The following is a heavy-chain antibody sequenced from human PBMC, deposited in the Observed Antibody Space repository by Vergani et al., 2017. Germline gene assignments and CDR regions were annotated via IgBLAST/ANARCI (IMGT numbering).Heavy chain of an antibody. CDR3: AREFGGSFPQAWHYYYYYGMDV. Sequence: QVQLVQSGAEVKKPGSSVKVSCKASGGTFSSYAISWVRQAPGQGLEWMGGIIPIFGIANYAQKFQGRVTITADKSTSTAYMELSSLRSEDTAVYYCAREFGGSFPQAWHYYYYYGMDVWGQGTTVTVSS. D-gene: IGHD1-26*01. CDR1: GGTFSSYA. J-gene: IGHJ6*02. V-gene: IGHV1-69*17. CDR2: IIPIFGIA.